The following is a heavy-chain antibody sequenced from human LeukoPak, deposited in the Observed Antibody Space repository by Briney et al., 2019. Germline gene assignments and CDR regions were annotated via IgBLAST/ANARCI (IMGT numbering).Heavy chain of an antibody. J-gene: IGHJ3*02. CDR1: GGSISSYY. D-gene: IGHD3-3*01. CDR3: ARDVTIFGVVMGAFDT. V-gene: IGHV4-4*07. CDR2: IYTSGST. Sequence: SETLSLTCTVSGGSISSYYWSWIRQPAGKGLEWIGRIYTSGSTNYNPSLKSRVTMSVDTSKNQFSLKLSSVTAADTAVYYCARDVTIFGVVMGAFDTWGQGTMVTVSS.